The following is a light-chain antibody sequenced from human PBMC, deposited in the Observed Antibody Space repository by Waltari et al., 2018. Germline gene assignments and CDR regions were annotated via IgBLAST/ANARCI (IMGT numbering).Light chain of an antibody. CDR2: DVS. Sequence: QSALTQPASVYGSPGQSITISCTGTSSDVGGYNYVSWYQQHPGKAPKLMIYDVSNRPSGVSNRFSGSKSGNTASLTISGLQAEDEADYYCTSYTSSNTLGFGTGTKVTVL. CDR3: TSYTSSNTLG. J-gene: IGLJ1*01. CDR1: SSDVGGYNY. V-gene: IGLV2-14*03.